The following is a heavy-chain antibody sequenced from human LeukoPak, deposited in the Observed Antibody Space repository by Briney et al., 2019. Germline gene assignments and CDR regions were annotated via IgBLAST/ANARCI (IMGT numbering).Heavy chain of an antibody. V-gene: IGHV4-4*02. J-gene: IGHJ6*03. CDR3: ARVPQISGSSTYMDV. Sequence: TSGTLSLTCAVSGGSISSSNWWSWVRQPPGKGLEWIGEIYHSGSTNYNPSLKSRVTISVDKSKNQFSLKLSSVTAADTAVYYCARVPQISGSSTYMDVWGKGTTVTMSS. D-gene: IGHD6-13*01. CDR1: GGSISSSNW. CDR2: IYHSGST.